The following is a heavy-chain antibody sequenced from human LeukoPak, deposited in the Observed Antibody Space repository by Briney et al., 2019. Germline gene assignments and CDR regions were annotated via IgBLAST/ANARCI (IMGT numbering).Heavy chain of an antibody. J-gene: IGHJ3*02. Sequence: GGSLRLSCAASGFTFDDYGMSWVRQAPGKGLEWVSGINWNGGSTGYADSVKGRFTISRDNAKNSLYLQMNSLRAEDTALYYCAKTKAPDSSGYYDIWGQGTMVTVSS. CDR1: GFTFDDYG. CDR2: INWNGGST. V-gene: IGHV3-20*04. CDR3: AKTKAPDSSGYYDI. D-gene: IGHD3-22*01.